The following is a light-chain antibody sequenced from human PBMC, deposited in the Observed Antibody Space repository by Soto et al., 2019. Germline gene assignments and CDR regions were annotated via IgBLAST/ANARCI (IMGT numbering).Light chain of an antibody. J-gene: IGKJ3*01. V-gene: IGKV3-20*01. CDR1: QSVSSSY. CDR3: QQYGSSPIFT. Sequence: ELGLTQSPGTLSLSPGERATLSCRASQSVSSSYLAWYQQKPGQAPRLLIYAASSRAAGIPDRFGGSGSGTDFTLTISGLQPEDCAVYFCQQYGSSPIFTFGPGTKVYIK. CDR2: AAS.